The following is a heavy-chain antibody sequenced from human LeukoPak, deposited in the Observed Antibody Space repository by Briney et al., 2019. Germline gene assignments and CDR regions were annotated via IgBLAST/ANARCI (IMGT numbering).Heavy chain of an antibody. J-gene: IGHJ6*03. CDR1: GFTFSSYG. Sequence: GGSLRLSCAASGFTFSSYGMHWVRQVPGKGLEWVVVIWYDGSNKYYADSVKGRFTISRDNSKNTLYLQMNSLRAGDTAVYYCAKGDGYYYYYMDVWGKGTTVTVSS. V-gene: IGHV3-33*06. CDR2: IWYDGSNK. CDR3: AKGDGYYYYYMDV.